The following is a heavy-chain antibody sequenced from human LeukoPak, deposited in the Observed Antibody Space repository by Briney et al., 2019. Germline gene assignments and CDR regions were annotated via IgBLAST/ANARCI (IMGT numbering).Heavy chain of an antibody. CDR3: ARDLPYYYDSSSLGYFDS. D-gene: IGHD3-22*01. CDR1: GYNFRTSG. J-gene: IGHJ4*02. V-gene: IGHV3-33*01. Sequence: PGRSLRLSCAASGYNFRTSGMHWVRQAPGKGLEWVAAIWSDGSKKYYADSVKGRFTISRDNSKNTLHLQMNGLRGEDTAIYYCARDLPYYYDSSSLGYFDSWGQGTLVTVSS. CDR2: IWSDGSKK.